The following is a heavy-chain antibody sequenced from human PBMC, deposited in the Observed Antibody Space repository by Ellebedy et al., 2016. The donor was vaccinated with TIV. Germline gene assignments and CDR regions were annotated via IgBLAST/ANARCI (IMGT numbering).Heavy chain of an antibody. CDR2: IYSGGST. J-gene: IGHJ3*02. CDR1: GFTVSSNY. V-gene: IGHV3-66*01. D-gene: IGHD3-22*01. Sequence: GESLKISXAASGFTVSSNYMSWVRQAPGKGLEWFSVIYSGGSTYYADSVKGRFTISRDNAKNSLYLQMNSLRAEDTAVYYCARAGVVTAFDIWGQGTMVTVSS. CDR3: ARAGVVTAFDI.